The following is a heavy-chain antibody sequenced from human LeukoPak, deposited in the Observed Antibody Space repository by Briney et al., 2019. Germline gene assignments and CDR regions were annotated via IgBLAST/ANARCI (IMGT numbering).Heavy chain of an antibody. Sequence: SETLSLTCTVSDGSISGYYWSWIRQPPGKGLEWIGYIYYSGSTNYNPSLESRVTISVGTSKSQFSLKLSSVTAADTAVYYCARHYGSGTYPLDYWGQGTLVTVSS. J-gene: IGHJ4*02. V-gene: IGHV4-59*08. D-gene: IGHD3-10*01. CDR2: IYYSGST. CDR1: DGSISGYY. CDR3: ARHYGSGTYPLDY.